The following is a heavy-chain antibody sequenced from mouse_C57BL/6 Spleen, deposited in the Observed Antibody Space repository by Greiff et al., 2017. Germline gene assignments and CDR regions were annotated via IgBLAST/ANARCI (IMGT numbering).Heavy chain of an antibody. CDR2: IYPSDSET. CDR3: ARWGAHYYGSSYNWYFDV. J-gene: IGHJ1*03. Sequence: QVQLQQPGAELVRPGSSVKLSCKASGYTFTSYWMDWVKQRPGQGLEWIGNIYPSDSETHYNQKFKDKATLTVDKSSSTAYMPLSSLTSEDSAVYYCARWGAHYYGSSYNWYFDVWGTGTTVTVSS. CDR1: GYTFTSYW. D-gene: IGHD1-1*01. V-gene: IGHV1-61*01.